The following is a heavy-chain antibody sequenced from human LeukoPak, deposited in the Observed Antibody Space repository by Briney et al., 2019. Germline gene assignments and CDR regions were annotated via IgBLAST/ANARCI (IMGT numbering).Heavy chain of an antibody. J-gene: IGHJ4*02. V-gene: IGHV4-38-2*01. CDR3: ARAPVVSPFDS. D-gene: IGHD3-22*01. Sequence: SETLTLTCVVSGFSISHGYFWGWVRHPPGRGLEWIASIYHDERTYYNASLNSRATISVDTSKNQFSLKLGAVTAADTAVYYCARAPVVSPFDSWGQGILVIVSS. CDR2: IYHDERT. CDR1: GFSISHGYF.